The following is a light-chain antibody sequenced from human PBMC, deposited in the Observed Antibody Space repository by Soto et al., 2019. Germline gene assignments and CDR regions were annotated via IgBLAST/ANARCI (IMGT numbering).Light chain of an antibody. CDR1: QSVSSSY. CDR3: QQYDSSPKT. CDR2: GAS. J-gene: IGKJ1*01. Sequence: DILFTQSPRTLSFSPGERATLSSRPSQSVSSSYLAWYQQKPGQAPRLLIYGASSRATGIPDRFSGSGSGTDFTLTISRLEPEDFAVYYCQQYDSSPKTFGQGTKVDIK. V-gene: IGKV3-20*01.